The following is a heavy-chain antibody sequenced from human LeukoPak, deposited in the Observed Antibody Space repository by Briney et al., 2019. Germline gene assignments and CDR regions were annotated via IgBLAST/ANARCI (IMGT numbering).Heavy chain of an antibody. CDR1: GFTFSSYA. J-gene: IGHJ4*02. V-gene: IGHV3-64D*06. CDR3: ASPYSGYDSNFDH. D-gene: IGHD5-12*01. CDR2: ISSIGRST. Sequence: GGSLRLSCSASGFTFSSYAMHWVRQAPGKGLEYVSSISSIGRSTYYADSVKGRFTISRDNSKNTLFLQMSSLRTEDTAVYYCASPYSGYDSNFDHWGQGTLVT.